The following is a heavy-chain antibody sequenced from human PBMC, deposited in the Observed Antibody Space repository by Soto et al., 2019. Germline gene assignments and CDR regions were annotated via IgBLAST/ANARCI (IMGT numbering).Heavy chain of an antibody. CDR2: ISYDGSNK. V-gene: IGHV3-30*18. D-gene: IGHD2-15*01. CDR3: ANGRPAYCSGGSCAAPFDY. Sequence: QVQLVESGGGVVQPGRSLRLSCAASGFTFSSYGMHWVRQAPGMGLAWVAGISYDGSNKYYADSVKGRFTISRDNTKNTLYMQVNSLRAEDTAVYYCANGRPAYCSGGSCAAPFDYWGQGTLVTVSS. J-gene: IGHJ4*02. CDR1: GFTFSSYG.